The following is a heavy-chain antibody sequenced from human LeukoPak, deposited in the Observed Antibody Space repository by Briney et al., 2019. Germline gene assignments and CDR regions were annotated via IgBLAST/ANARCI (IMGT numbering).Heavy chain of an antibody. V-gene: IGHV3-9*01. J-gene: IGHJ4*02. D-gene: IGHD2-21*02. CDR2: IRWNSDSI. CDR1: GFTFDNYA. Sequence: GGSLRLSYVASGFTFDNYAMHWVRQVPGKGLEWVSGIRWNSDSIVYADSVKGRFTISRDNAKNSLYLQMNSLRAEDTAFYYCARDGCGANCLPDFWGQGTLVTVSS. CDR3: ARDGCGANCLPDF.